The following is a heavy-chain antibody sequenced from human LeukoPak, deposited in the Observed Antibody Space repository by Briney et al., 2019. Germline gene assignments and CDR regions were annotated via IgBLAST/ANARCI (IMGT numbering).Heavy chain of an antibody. Sequence: GGSLRLSCAASGFTFSSNTMSWVRQAPGRGLAWVSAIDGSGVTTFYADSVKGRFTISRDNSKNTLFLQMNSLRAEDTAMYYCTKRTPEYSSSWCLDYWGQGTLVTVSS. CDR1: GFTFSSNT. D-gene: IGHD6-13*01. CDR2: IDGSGVTT. CDR3: TKRTPEYSSSWCLDY. J-gene: IGHJ4*02. V-gene: IGHV3-23*01.